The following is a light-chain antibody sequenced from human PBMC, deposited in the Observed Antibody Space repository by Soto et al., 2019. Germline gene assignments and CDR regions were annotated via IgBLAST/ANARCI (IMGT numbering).Light chain of an antibody. Sequence: EIVMTQSPATLSVSPGERATLSCRASQSVRNDLAWYQQKPGQAPRLLIYGASTRATGIPARFSGSGSGTEFTLTISSLQSEDFALYYCQQYNNWPPLTFGGGTKVEIK. V-gene: IGKV3-15*01. CDR2: GAS. CDR1: QSVRND. J-gene: IGKJ4*01. CDR3: QQYNNWPPLT.